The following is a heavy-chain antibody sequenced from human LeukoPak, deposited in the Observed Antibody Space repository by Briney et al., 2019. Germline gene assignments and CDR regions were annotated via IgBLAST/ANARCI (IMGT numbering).Heavy chain of an antibody. J-gene: IGHJ4*02. Sequence: PSETLSLTCTVSGYSISSGYYWGWIRQPPGKGLEWIGSIYHSGSTYYNPSLKSRVTISVDTSKNQFSLKLSSVTAADTAVYYCARAGLYYDSGYWGQGTLVTVSS. CDR1: GYSISSGYY. CDR2: IYHSGST. D-gene: IGHD3-22*01. CDR3: ARAGLYYDSGY. V-gene: IGHV4-38-2*02.